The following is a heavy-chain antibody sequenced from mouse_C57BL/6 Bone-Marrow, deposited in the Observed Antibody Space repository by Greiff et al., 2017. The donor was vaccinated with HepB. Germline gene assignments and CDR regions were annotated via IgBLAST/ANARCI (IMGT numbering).Heavy chain of an antibody. J-gene: IGHJ2*01. CDR3: TRDRLLRYFDY. Sequence: EVKLMESGEGLVKPGGSLKLSCAASGFTFSSYAMSWVRQTPEKRLEWVAYISSGGDYIYYADTVKGRFTISRDNARNTLYLQMSSLKSEDTAMYYCTRDRLLRYFDYWGQGTTLTVSS. CDR2: ISSGGDYI. CDR1: GFTFSSYA. D-gene: IGHD1-1*01. V-gene: IGHV5-9-1*02.